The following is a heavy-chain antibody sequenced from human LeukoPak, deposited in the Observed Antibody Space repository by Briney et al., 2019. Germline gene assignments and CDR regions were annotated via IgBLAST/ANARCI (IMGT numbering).Heavy chain of an antibody. CDR1: GGSISSYY. D-gene: IGHD2-15*01. CDR2: IYYSGST. J-gene: IGHJ5*02. CDR3: ARVLGYCSGGSCHGRFDP. Sequence: SETLSLTCTVSGGSISSYYWSWLRQPPGKGLDWIGYIYYSGSTNNNPSLKSRVTKSVATSKNQFSLKLSSVTAADTAVYYCARVLGYCSGGSCHGRFDPWGQGTLVTVSS. V-gene: IGHV4-59*01.